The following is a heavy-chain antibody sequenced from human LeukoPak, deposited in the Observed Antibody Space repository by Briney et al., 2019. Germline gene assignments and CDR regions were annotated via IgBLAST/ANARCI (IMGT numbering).Heavy chain of an antibody. CDR2: IRYDGGNK. J-gene: IGHJ4*02. V-gene: IGHV3-30*02. CDR1: GFTFSNYG. CDR3: AREDDWNYEDY. D-gene: IGHD1-7*01. Sequence: GGSLRLSCAASGFTFSNYGMHWVRQAPGKGLEWVAFIRYDGGNKYYVDSVKGRFTISRDNAKNSLYLQMNSLRAEDTAIYFCAREDDWNYEDYWGQGTLVTVSS.